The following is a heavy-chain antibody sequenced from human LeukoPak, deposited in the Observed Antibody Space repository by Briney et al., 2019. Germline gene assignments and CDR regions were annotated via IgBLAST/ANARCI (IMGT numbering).Heavy chain of an antibody. CDR1: GYSFTNYG. CDR3: ARDYYFAMDV. J-gene: IGHJ6*02. Sequence: VSVKVSCKASGYSFTNYGIIWARQAPGQGLGWMGWISVYNGNTKYVQKLQGRVTLTTDTSTSTAYMELRSLRSDDTAVYYCARDYYFAMDVWGQGTTVTVSS. V-gene: IGHV1-18*01. CDR2: ISVYNGNT.